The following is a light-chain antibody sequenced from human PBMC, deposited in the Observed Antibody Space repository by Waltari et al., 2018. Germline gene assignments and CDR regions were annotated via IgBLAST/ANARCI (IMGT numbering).Light chain of an antibody. J-gene: IGKJ1*01. CDR2: GVS. CDR1: QPINNNV. Sequence: EIVLTQSPDTLSFSPGDRATLSCRASQPINNNVLAWFQQKSGQAPRLLIYGVSRRAPGIPDRFRGAGAATDFTLTIARLEPEDFAVYYCHQHGRSLPWLFGQGTKVEIK. CDR3: HQHGRSLPWL. V-gene: IGKV3-20*01.